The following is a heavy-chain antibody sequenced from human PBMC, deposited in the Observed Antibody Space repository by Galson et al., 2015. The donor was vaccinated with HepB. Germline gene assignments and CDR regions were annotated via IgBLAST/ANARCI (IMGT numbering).Heavy chain of an antibody. CDR3: ARDRSARHIGYDWGYYYYYGMDV. Sequence: SLRLSCAASGFTFSSHWMHWVRQAPGKGLVWVSRINSAGSSTNYADSVKGRFTISRDNAKNTLYLQMNSLRAEDTAVYYCARDRSARHIGYDWGYYYYYGMDVWGQGTTVTVSS. D-gene: IGHD5-12*01. J-gene: IGHJ6*02. CDR1: GFTFSSHW. V-gene: IGHV3-74*01. CDR2: INSAGSST.